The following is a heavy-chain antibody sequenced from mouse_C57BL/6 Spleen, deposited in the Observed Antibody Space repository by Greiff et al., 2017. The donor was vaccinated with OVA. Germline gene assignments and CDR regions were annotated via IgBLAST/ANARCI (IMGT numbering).Heavy chain of an antibody. Sequence: VQLQQSGPELVKPGASVKISCKASGYSFTGYYMNWVKQSPEKSLEWIGEINPSTGGTTYNQKFKAKATLTVDKSSSTAYMQLKSLTSEDSAVYYWARRIYYGNYDWYFDVWGKGTTVTVSS. CDR2: INPSTGGT. CDR1: GYSFTGYY. J-gene: IGHJ1*03. D-gene: IGHD2-1*01. V-gene: IGHV1-42*01. CDR3: ARRIYYGNYDWYFDV.